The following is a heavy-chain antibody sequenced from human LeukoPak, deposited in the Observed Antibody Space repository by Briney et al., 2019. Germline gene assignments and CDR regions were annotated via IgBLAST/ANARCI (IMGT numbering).Heavy chain of an antibody. J-gene: IGHJ4*02. CDR3: AALIIGRPFDY. Sequence: GGSLRLSCVASGFTFSAYWMSWVRQAPGKGLEYMASIKQDGSEIYYVDSVKGRFTISRDNAKDSLDLQMNNLRAEDTAVYYCAALIIGRPFDYWGQGTLVIVSS. CDR2: IKQDGSEI. D-gene: IGHD1-26*01. V-gene: IGHV3-7*03. CDR1: GFTFSAYW.